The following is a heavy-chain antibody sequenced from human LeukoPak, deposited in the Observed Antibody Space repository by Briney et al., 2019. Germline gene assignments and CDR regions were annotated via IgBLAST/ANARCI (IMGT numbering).Heavy chain of an antibody. CDR1: GFTFSSYS. J-gene: IGHJ4*02. V-gene: IGHV3-21*01. Sequence: GGSLRLSCAASGFTFSSYSMNWVRQAPGKGLEWVSSISSSSYIYYADSVKGRFTISRDNAKNSLYLQMNSLRAEDTAVYYCARGLYSSSWYQDYWGQGTLVTVSS. CDR2: ISSSSYI. D-gene: IGHD6-13*01. CDR3: ARGLYSSSWYQDY.